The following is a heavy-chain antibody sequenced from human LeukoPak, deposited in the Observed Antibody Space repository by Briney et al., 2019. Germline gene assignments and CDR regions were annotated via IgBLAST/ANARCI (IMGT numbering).Heavy chain of an antibody. J-gene: IGHJ3*02. Sequence: PGGSLRLSCAASGFTFSSYSMNWVRQAPGKGLEWVSSISSSSSYIYYADSVKGRFTISRDNAKNSLYLQMNSLRAEDTAVYYCARDAQGLRDAFDIWGQGTMVTVSS. V-gene: IGHV3-21*01. CDR3: ARDAQGLRDAFDI. CDR2: ISSSSSYI. CDR1: GFTFSSYS. D-gene: IGHD4-17*01.